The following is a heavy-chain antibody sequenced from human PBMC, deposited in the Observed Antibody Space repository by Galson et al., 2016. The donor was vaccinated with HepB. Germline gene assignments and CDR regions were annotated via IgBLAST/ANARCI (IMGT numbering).Heavy chain of an antibody. CDR2: IYGGGST. CDR1: GFTVSSTY. D-gene: IGHD3-16*01. Sequence: SLRLSCAASGFTVSSTYMSWVRQAPGKGLEWVSVIYGGGSTYYADSVKGRFTITRDNSKNTLYLQMNSLRAEDTAVDYYARGTFGPGGHQSWGQGTLVTVSS. J-gene: IGHJ5*02. V-gene: IGHV3-53*01. CDR3: ARGTFGPGGHQS.